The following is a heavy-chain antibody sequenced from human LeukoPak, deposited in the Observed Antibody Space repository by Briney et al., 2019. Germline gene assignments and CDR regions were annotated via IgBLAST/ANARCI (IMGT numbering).Heavy chain of an antibody. Sequence: GGSRRLSCVPSGFTFSRYSMKWVRQAPGKGREWVSSISSSSSYIYYADSVKAPFTISRDNAKNSLYLQMNSLTAEDTAVYYCARGVHYNGSWFAPWGQGTLVTVSS. V-gene: IGHV3-21*01. D-gene: IGHD5-24*01. J-gene: IGHJ5*02. CDR3: ARGVHYNGSWFAP. CDR2: ISSSSSYI. CDR1: GFTFSRYS.